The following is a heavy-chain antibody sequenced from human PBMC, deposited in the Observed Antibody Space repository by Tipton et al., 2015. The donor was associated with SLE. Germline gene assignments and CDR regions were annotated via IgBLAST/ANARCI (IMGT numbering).Heavy chain of an antibody. Sequence: QLVQSGAEMKKPGESLKISCKGFGYSFTNYWIGWVRQMPGKGLEWMGIINPGDSDTRYSPSFQGQVTISVDKSISTVYLQWSRLEASDTAMYYCARHGNDHPGVGYWGQGTLVTASS. D-gene: IGHD1-14*01. J-gene: IGHJ4*02. CDR3: ARHGNDHPGVGY. CDR2: INPGDSDT. V-gene: IGHV5-51*01. CDR1: GYSFTNYW.